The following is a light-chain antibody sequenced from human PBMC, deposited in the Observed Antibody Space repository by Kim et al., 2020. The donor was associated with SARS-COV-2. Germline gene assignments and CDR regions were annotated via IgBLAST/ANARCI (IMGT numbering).Light chain of an antibody. Sequence: DTQMTQSPSSLSASIGDRVTITCRASQDIRNYLAWFQQKPGKAPKTLIYAASTLQAGAPSRFTGSGSATDFTLTINTLQPEDFATYYCQQYNGHPLTFGQGTKVDIK. J-gene: IGKJ1*01. CDR3: QQYNGHPLT. CDR2: AAS. V-gene: IGKV1-16*01. CDR1: QDIRNY.